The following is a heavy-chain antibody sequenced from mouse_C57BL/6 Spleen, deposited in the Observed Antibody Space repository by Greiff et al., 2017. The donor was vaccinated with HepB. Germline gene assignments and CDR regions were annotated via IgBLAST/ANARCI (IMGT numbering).Heavy chain of an antibody. D-gene: IGHD4-1*01. CDR1: GYSITSGYY. V-gene: IGHV3-6*01. J-gene: IGHJ1*03. Sequence: EVKLQESGPGLVKPSQSLSLTCSVTGYSITSGYYWNWIRQFPGNKLEWMGYISYDGSNNYNPSLKNRISITRDTSKNQFFLKLNSVTTEDTATYYCARGTGTKSYWYFDVWGTGTTVTVSS. CDR3: ARGTGTKSYWYFDV. CDR2: ISYDGSN.